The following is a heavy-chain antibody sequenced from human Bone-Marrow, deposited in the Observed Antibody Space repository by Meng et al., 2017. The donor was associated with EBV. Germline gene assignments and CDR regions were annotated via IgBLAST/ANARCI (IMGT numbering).Heavy chain of an antibody. Sequence: QVQLQQWGAGLLKPSETLSLTCAVYGGSFSGYYWSWVRQPPGKGLEWIGEIFHSGSTKYNPSLRSRVTISVDESRNQFSLKVGSVTAADTAVYYCARVPLSYCSSTKCYGGVIDYWGQGTLVTVSS. D-gene: IGHD2-2*01. CDR3: ARVPLSYCSSTKCYGGVIDY. V-gene: IGHV4-34*12. J-gene: IGHJ4*02. CDR1: GGSFSGYY. CDR2: IFHSGST.